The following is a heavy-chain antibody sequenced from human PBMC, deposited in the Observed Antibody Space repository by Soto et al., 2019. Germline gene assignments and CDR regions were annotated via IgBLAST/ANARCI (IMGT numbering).Heavy chain of an antibody. D-gene: IGHD6-6*01. J-gene: IGHJ6*03. CDR2: IYSGGST. Sequence: EVQLVESGGGLVQPGGTLRLSCAASGFTVSSNYMSWVRQAPGKGLEWVSVIYSGGSTYYADSVKGRFTISRDNSKDTLYLQMNSLRAEDTAVYYCAREVAARLYNCFYMDVWGKGTTVTVSS. CDR1: GFTVSSNY. V-gene: IGHV3-66*01. CDR3: AREVAARLYNCFYMDV.